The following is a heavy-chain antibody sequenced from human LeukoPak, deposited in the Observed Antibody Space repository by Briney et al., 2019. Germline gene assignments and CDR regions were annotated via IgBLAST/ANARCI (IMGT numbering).Heavy chain of an antibody. CDR2: ISGSGGST. V-gene: IGHV3-23*01. CDR3: AKDDTYYYHSSGYSDY. CDR1: GFTFSSYA. J-gene: IGHJ4*02. D-gene: IGHD3-22*01. Sequence: GGSLRLSCAASGFTFSSYAMSWVRQAPGKGLEWVSAISGSGGSTYYADSVKGRFTISRDNSKNTLYLQMNSLRAEDMAVYYCAKDDTYYYHSSGYSDYWGQGTLVTVSS.